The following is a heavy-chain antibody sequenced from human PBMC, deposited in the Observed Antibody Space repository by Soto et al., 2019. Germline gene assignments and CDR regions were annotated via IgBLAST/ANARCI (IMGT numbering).Heavy chain of an antibody. J-gene: IGHJ3*02. D-gene: IGHD3-3*01. CDR3: ARDLGGSSNYDFWSGDAFDI. Sequence: SETLSLTCTVSGGSISSGGYYWSWIRQHPGKGLEWIGYIYYSGSTYYNPSLKSRVTISVDTSKNQFSLKLSSVTAADTAVYYCARDLGGSSNYDFWSGDAFDIWGQGTMVTVSS. V-gene: IGHV4-31*03. CDR2: IYYSGST. CDR1: GGSISSGGYY.